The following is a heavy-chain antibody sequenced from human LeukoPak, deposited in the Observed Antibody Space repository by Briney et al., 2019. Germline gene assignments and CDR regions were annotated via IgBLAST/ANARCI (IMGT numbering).Heavy chain of an antibody. CDR1: GFTVSSYY. D-gene: IGHD4-11*01. CDR3: ARSYSNPLFGMDI. CDR2: IYSGGST. V-gene: IGHV3-66*01. J-gene: IGHJ6*02. Sequence: GGSLRLSCAASGFTVSSYYMTWVRQAPGKGLEWVSVIYSGGSTYYADSVKGRVAISRDNSNNTVFLQMNIVRAEDTAVYYCARSYSNPLFGMDIWGQGTTVTVSS.